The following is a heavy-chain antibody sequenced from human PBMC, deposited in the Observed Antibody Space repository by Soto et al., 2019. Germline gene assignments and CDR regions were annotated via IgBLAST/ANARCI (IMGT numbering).Heavy chain of an antibody. V-gene: IGHV4-34*01. J-gene: IGHJ6*02. Sequence: SETLSLTCAVYGGSFSGYYWSWIRQPPGKGLEWIGEINHSGSTNYNPSLKSRVTISVDTSKNQFSLKVTSVTAADTAMYYCARLGGYCSSTSCYGYYGMDVWGQGTTVTVS. CDR3: ARLGGYCSSTSCYGYYGMDV. D-gene: IGHD2-2*01. CDR2: INHSGST. CDR1: GGSFSGYY.